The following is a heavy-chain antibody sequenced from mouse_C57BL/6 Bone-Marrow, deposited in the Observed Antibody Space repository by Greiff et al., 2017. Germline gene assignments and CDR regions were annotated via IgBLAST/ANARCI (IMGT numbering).Heavy chain of an antibody. J-gene: IGHJ4*01. CDR3: AREMGDDYYDYCAMDY. CDR1: GYTFTSYW. Sequence: QVQLQQSGAELVKPGASVKLSCKASGYTFTSYWMQWVKQRPGQGLEWIGEIDPADSDTNYNQKFKGKATLTVDTSSSTAYMQLSSLTSEDSAVYYCAREMGDDYYDYCAMDYWGQGTTVTVSS. D-gene: IGHD2-3*01. V-gene: IGHV1-50*01. CDR2: IDPADSDT.